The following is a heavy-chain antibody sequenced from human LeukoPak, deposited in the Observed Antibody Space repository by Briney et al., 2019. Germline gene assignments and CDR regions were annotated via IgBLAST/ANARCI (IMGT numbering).Heavy chain of an antibody. D-gene: IGHD5-18*01. J-gene: IGHJ4*02. CDR2: IGGSGATT. V-gene: IGHV3-23*01. CDR3: AKVFGWELWLLDY. CDR1: GFSFSAYG. Sequence: GGSLRLSCAASGFSFSAYGMNWVRQAPGKGLEWVSAIGGSGATTYYADSVRGRFTISRDNSKNTMYLQMNSLRAEDTAVYYCAKVFGWELWLLDYWGQGTLVTVSS.